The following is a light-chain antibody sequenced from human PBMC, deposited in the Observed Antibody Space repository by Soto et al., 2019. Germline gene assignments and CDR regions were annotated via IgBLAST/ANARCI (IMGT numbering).Light chain of an antibody. CDR1: QTISRW. J-gene: IGKJ1*01. CDR3: QEYNNYWT. CDR2: TAS. Sequence: DIQMTQSPSTLSASVGDTVTITCRASQTISRWLAWYQQKPGKALRLLIYTASTLESGVPSRFSASGSGTEFTLTISSLHPDDFATYYCQEYNNYWTFGQGTKVDIK. V-gene: IGKV1-5*01.